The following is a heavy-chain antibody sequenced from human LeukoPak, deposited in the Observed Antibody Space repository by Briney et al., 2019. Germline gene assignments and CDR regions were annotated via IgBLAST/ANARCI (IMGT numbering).Heavy chain of an antibody. D-gene: IGHD2-15*01. CDR2: ITTDGSSS. V-gene: IGHV3-74*01. CDR3: ARAVGGCSGGSCFPGY. J-gene: IGHJ4*02. CDR1: GFTFSRFW. Sequence: GGSLRLSCVDSGFTFSRFWMHWVRQAPGKGLVWVSHITTDGSSSSYADSVKGRFTISRDNAKNSLYLQMNSLKAEDTAVYYCARAVGGCSGGSCFPGYWGQGTLVTVSS.